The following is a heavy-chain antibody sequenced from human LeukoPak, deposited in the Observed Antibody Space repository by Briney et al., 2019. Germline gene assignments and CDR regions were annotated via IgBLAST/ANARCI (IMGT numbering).Heavy chain of an antibody. CDR1: GDSISSGTHY. V-gene: IGHV4-61*01. Sequence: SETLSLTCTVSGDSISSGTHYWAWIRQPPGKGLEWIGYIYYSGSTDYNPSLKSRVTMSLDTSKNQFSLNLSSVTAADTAVYYCARAVITFGGAVAKGFDCWGQGTLVTVSS. J-gene: IGHJ4*02. D-gene: IGHD3-16*01. CDR3: ARAVITFGGAVAKGFDC. CDR2: IYYSGST.